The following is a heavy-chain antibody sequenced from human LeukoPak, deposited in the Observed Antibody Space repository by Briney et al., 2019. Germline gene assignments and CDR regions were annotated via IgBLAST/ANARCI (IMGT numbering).Heavy chain of an antibody. V-gene: IGHV3-7*01. Sequence: PGGSLRLSCAAPGFSFRSYWMNWVRQAPGKGLEWLAIIKLDGSEKHYKGSVEGRFTISRDNAKNSLHLQMNSLRAEDTAVYYCAGGSGYLITSWGQGTLVTVSS. CDR2: IKLDGSEK. D-gene: IGHD3-9*01. CDR3: AGGSGYLITS. J-gene: IGHJ5*02. CDR1: GFSFRSYW.